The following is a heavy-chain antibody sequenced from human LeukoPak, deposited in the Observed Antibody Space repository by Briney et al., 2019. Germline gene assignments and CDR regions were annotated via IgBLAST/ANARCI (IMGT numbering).Heavy chain of an antibody. J-gene: IGHJ4*02. CDR3: AKAPVGWLRPLDY. D-gene: IGHD5-12*01. Sequence: GGSLRLSCAASGFTFTHFAMHWVRQAPGKGLDWVAVISRDGGGEYYADSVKGRFTISRDNSENTLFLQMNSLRVEDTALYYCAKAPVGWLRPLDYWGQGTLVTVSS. CDR2: ISRDGGGE. V-gene: IGHV3-30-3*01. CDR1: GFTFTHFA.